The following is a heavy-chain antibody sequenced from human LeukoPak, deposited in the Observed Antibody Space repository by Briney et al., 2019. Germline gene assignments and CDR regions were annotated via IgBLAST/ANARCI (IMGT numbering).Heavy chain of an antibody. J-gene: IGHJ5*02. V-gene: IGHV3-11*03. D-gene: IGHD1-26*01. Sequence: GGSLRLSCAASGFTFSDYYMSWIRQAPGTGLEGGSYISSSSSYTNYADSVKGRFTISRDNAKNSLYLQMNSLRAEDTAVYYCASVVGATGDWFDPWGQGTLVTVSS. CDR1: GFTFSDYY. CDR2: ISSSSSYT. CDR3: ASVVGATGDWFDP.